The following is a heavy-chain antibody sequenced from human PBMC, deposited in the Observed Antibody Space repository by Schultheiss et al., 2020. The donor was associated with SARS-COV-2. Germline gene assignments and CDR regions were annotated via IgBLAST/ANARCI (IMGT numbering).Heavy chain of an antibody. CDR3: ARDITGGRSYYDFWSGYSYYYGMDV. D-gene: IGHD3-3*01. CDR2: IIPILGIA. Sequence: SVKVSCKASGGTFSSYTISWVRQAPGQGLEWMGRIIPILGIANYAQKFQGRVTMTTDTSTSTAYMELRSLRSDDTAVYYCARDITGGRSYYDFWSGYSYYYGMDVWGQGTTVTVSS. CDR1: GGTFSSYT. J-gene: IGHJ6*02. V-gene: IGHV1-69*04.